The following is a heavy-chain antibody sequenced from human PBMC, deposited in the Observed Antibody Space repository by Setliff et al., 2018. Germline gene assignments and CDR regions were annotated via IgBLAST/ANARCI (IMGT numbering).Heavy chain of an antibody. Sequence: GGSLRLSCAASGFAFGDYFMSWIREAPGKGLEWISYISSTYIYYADSVKGRFTISRDNAKNSLYLQMNSLRAEDTATYYCARSENCFSTHCSPYDYWGQGTLVTVSS. CDR2: ISSTYI. D-gene: IGHD2-2*01. CDR3: ARSENCFSTHCSPYDY. CDR1: GFAFGDYF. J-gene: IGHJ4*02. V-gene: IGHV3-11*04.